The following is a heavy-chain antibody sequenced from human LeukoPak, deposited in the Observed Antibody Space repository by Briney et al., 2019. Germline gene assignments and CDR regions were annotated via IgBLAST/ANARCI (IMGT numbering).Heavy chain of an antibody. CDR3: ARDRGDGLFDY. Sequence: SETLSLTCAVSGGSISNIAWWSWVRQPPGKGLEWIGEIYHSGSTNYNPSLKSRVTISVDKSKNQFSLKLTSVTAADTAVYYCARDRGDGLFDYWGQGTLVTVSS. CDR2: IYHSGST. D-gene: IGHD5-24*01. V-gene: IGHV4-4*02. J-gene: IGHJ4*02. CDR1: GGSISNIAW.